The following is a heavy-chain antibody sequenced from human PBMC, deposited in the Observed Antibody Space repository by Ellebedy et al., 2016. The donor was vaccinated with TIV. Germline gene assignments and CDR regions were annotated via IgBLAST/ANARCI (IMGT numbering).Heavy chain of an antibody. J-gene: IGHJ4*02. CDR2: IYSGGST. CDR1: GFTVNTNY. V-gene: IGHV3-53*01. CDR3: AGSPSTGY. Sequence: GESLKISCAASGFTVNTNYMSWGRPAPGKGLEWVSVIYSGGSTYYADSVKGRFTISRDKSKNTLYLQMNSLRAEDTAVYYCAGSPSTGYWGQGTLVTVSS. D-gene: IGHD2-15*01.